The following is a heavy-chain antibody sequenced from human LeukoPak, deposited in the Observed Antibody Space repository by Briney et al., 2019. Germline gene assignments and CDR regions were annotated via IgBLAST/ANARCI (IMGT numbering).Heavy chain of an antibody. J-gene: IGHJ4*02. D-gene: IGHD2-2*01. V-gene: IGHV1-8*03. CDR1: GYTFTSYD. Sequence: GASVKVSCKASGYTFTSYDINWVRQATGQGLEWMGWMNPNSGNTGYAQKFQGRVTITRNTSISTAYMELSSLRSEDTAVYYCARGRRVVPAAFGYWGQGTLVTVSS. CDR3: ARGRRVVPAAFGY. CDR2: MNPNSGNT.